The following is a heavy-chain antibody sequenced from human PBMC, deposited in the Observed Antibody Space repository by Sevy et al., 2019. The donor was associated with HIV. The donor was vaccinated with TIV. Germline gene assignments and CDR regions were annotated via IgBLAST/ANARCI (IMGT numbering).Heavy chain of an antibody. D-gene: IGHD2-8*01. CDR3: AREGCTRPHDY. CDR1: GFNFNIYS. V-gene: IGHV3-23*01. CDR2: LSFGCGKI. Sequence: GGSLRLSCAVSGFNFNIYSMSWVRQAQGKGLEWVSTLSFGCGKINYADSVKGRVIISRDDSKNTLYLQMNSLRAEDTAVYFCAREGCTRPHDYWGQGTLVTVSS. J-gene: IGHJ4*02.